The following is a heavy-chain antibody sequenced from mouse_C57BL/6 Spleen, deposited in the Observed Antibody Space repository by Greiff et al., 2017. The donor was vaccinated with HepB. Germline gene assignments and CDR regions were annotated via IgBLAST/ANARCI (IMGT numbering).Heavy chain of an antibody. D-gene: IGHD4-1*01. CDR1: GYAFSSSW. V-gene: IGHV1-82*01. Sequence: QVQLQQSGPELVKPGASVKISCKASGYAFSSSWMNWVKQRPGKGLEWIGRIYPGDGDTNYNGKFKGKATLTADKSSSTAYMQLSSLTSEDSAVYFCARNSWDLYYFDYWGQGTTLTVSS. CDR2: IYPGDGDT. CDR3: ARNSWDLYYFDY. J-gene: IGHJ2*01.